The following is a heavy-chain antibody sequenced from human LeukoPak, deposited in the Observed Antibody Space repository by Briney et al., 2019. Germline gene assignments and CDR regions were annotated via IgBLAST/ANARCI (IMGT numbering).Heavy chain of an antibody. J-gene: IGHJ4*02. Sequence: GGSLRLSCAASGFTFSSYAMSWVRQAPGKGLEWVSAISGSGGSTYYADSVKGRFTISRDNSKNTLYLQMNSLRAEDTAVYYCAKDSWIVVVSTLFDYWGQGTLVTVSS. CDR2: ISGSGGST. V-gene: IGHV3-23*01. CDR1: GFTFSSYA. CDR3: AKDSWIVVVSTLFDY. D-gene: IGHD3-22*01.